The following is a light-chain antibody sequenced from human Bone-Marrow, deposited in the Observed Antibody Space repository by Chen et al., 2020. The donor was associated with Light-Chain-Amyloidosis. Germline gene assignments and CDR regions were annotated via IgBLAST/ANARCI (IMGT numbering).Light chain of an antibody. CDR2: EGI. CDR1: SSNVGDYSL. J-gene: IGLJ1*01. CDR3: YTYAGSATFV. V-gene: IGLV2-23*01. Sequence: QSALTHPASVSGSPGQSIPIPCPGTSSNVGDYSLVSWYQHHPGNAPKLILYEGIQRPSGVSSRFSGSMSGNTASLTISGLQTEDEADYFCYTYAGSATFVFGSATTVTVL.